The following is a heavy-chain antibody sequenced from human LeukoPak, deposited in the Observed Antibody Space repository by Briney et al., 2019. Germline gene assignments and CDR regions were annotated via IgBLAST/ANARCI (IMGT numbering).Heavy chain of an antibody. CDR2: IYTSGST. V-gene: IGHV4-4*09. D-gene: IGHD6-13*01. J-gene: IGHJ4*02. Sequence: SETLSLTCTVSGGSISSYYWSWIRQPPGKGLEWIGYIYTSGSTNYNPSLKSRVTISVDTSKNQFSLKLSSVTAADTVVYYCARLELSSSWYYGYWGQGTLVTVSS. CDR3: ARLELSSSWYYGY. CDR1: GGSISSYY.